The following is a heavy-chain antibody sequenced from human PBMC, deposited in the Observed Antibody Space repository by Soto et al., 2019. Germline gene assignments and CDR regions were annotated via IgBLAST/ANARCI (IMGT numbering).Heavy chain of an antibody. D-gene: IGHD6-19*01. CDR1: GFTFSDYY. CDR2: ISSSGSYT. V-gene: IGHV3-11*05. J-gene: IGHJ5*02. Sequence: GGSLRLSCAASGFTFSDYYMSWIRQAPGKGLEWVSHISSSGSYTNYADSVKGRFTISRDNAKNSLYLQMNSLRAEDTAVYYCAKALAAGIAVDRSGFDPWGQGTLVTVSS. CDR3: AKALAAGIAVDRSGFDP.